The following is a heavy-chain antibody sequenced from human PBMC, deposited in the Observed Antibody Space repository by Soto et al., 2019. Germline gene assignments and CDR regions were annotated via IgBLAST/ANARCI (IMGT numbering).Heavy chain of an antibody. V-gene: IGHV4-30-4*01. CDR1: GGSVTSDEDY. CDR3: ATESGSTYGYFDH. Sequence: SETLSLTCTVSGGSVTSDEDYWTWIRQSPGKGLEWIGYISNSGSTGYNPSLKTRLSMSVDRSKNQFTLRLTSVTAADTAVYFGATESGSTYGYFDHWGQGTQVTVSS. CDR2: ISNSGST. J-gene: IGHJ4*02. D-gene: IGHD5-18*01.